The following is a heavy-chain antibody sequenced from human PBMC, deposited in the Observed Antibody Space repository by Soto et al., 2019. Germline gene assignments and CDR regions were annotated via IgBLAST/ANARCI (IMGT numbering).Heavy chain of an antibody. J-gene: IGHJ6*02. CDR3: ARAMAGNNYYYYGMDV. Sequence: EVQLVESGGGLVQPGGSLRLSCAASGFTFSSYSMNWVRQAPGKGLEWVSYISSSSSTIYYADSVKGRFTISGDNAKNSLYLQMNSLRDEDTAVYYCARAMAGNNYYYYGMDVWGQGTTVTVSS. V-gene: IGHV3-48*02. D-gene: IGHD6-19*01. CDR2: ISSSSSTI. CDR1: GFTFSSYS.